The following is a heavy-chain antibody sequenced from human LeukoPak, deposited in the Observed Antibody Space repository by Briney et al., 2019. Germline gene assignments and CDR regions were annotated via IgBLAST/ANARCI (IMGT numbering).Heavy chain of an antibody. CDR2: IYYSGST. CDR1: GGSISSYY. Sequence: SETLSLTCTAPGGSISSYYWSWIRQPPGKGLEWIGYIYYSGSTNYNPSLKSRVTISVDTSKNQFSLKLSSVTAADTAVYYCARGGRLWPLSLGLDYWGQGTLVTVSS. J-gene: IGHJ4*02. D-gene: IGHD3-10*01. V-gene: IGHV4-59*01. CDR3: ARGGRLWPLSLGLDY.